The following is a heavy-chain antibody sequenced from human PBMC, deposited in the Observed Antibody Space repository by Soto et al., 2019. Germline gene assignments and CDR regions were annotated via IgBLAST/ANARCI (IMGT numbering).Heavy chain of an antibody. J-gene: IGHJ4*02. D-gene: IGHD3-10*01. CDR3: ARLGRGSGSYPWRFPFDY. Sequence: SETLSLTCTVSGGSISSYYWSWIRQPPGKGLEWIGYIYYSGSTNYNPSLKSRVTISVDTSKNQFSLRLSSVTAADTAVYYCARLGRGSGSYPWRFPFDYWGQGTLVTVS. CDR2: IYYSGST. V-gene: IGHV4-59*01. CDR1: GGSISSYY.